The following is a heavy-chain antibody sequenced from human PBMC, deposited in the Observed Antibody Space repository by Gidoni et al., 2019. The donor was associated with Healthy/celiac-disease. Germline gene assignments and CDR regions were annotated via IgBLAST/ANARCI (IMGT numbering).Heavy chain of an antibody. CDR3: AKVGYYYDSSGYPPTDY. D-gene: IGHD3-22*01. Sequence: EVQLLESGGGLVQPGGSLRLSCAASGFTFSSSAMSWVRQAPGKGLEWVSAISGSGGSTYYADSVKGRFTISRDNSKNTLYLQMNSLRAEDTAVYYCAKVGYYYDSSGYPPTDYWGQGTLVTVSS. J-gene: IGHJ4*02. V-gene: IGHV3-23*01. CDR1: GFTFSSSA. CDR2: ISGSGGST.